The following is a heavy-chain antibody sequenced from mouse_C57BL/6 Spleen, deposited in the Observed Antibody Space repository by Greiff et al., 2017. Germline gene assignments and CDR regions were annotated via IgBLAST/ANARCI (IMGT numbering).Heavy chain of an antibody. V-gene: IGHV1-85*01. CDR1: GYTFTSYD. CDR3: ARGGTTDFDY. Sequence: QVQLKESGPELVKPGASVKLSCKASGYTFTSYDINWVKQRPGQGLEWIGWIYPRDGSTTYNEKFKGKATLTVDTSSSTAYMELHSLTSEDSAVYFCARGGTTDFDYWGQGTTLTVSS. D-gene: IGHD1-1*01. CDR2: IYPRDGST. J-gene: IGHJ2*01.